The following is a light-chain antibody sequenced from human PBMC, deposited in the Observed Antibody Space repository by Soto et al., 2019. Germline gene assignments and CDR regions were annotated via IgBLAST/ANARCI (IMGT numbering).Light chain of an antibody. V-gene: IGKV3-15*01. CDR2: GAS. J-gene: IGKJ5*01. CDR3: QQYNDWPPT. Sequence: EIVMTQSPATLSVSPGEGATLYCRASQSISSNLAWYQQKPGQAPRLLIYGASTRATGIPARFSGSGSGTEFTLTISSLQSEDFAVYDCQQYNDWPPTFGQGTRLEIK. CDR1: QSISSN.